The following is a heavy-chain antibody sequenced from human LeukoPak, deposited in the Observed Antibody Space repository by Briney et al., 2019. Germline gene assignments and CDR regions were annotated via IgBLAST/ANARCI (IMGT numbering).Heavy chain of an antibody. D-gene: IGHD1-20*01. V-gene: IGHV4-34*01. CDR3: ARVPHLFYNWNPYNWFDP. Sequence: PSETLSLTCAVYGGSFSGYYWSWIRQPPGKGLEWIGEINHSGSTNYNPSLKSRVTISVDTSKNQFSLKLSSVTAADTAVYYCARVPHLFYNWNPYNWFDPWGQGTLVTVSS. CDR2: INHSGST. J-gene: IGHJ5*02. CDR1: GGSFSGYY.